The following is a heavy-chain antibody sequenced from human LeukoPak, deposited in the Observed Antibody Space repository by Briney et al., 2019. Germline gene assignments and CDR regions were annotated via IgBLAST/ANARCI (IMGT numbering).Heavy chain of an antibody. D-gene: IGHD6-13*01. CDR2: IIPIFGTA. J-gene: IGHJ6*03. V-gene: IGHV1-69*06. CDR1: GGTFSSYA. CDR3: ARMRSSWSQPSYYYYMDV. Sequence: SVKVSCKASGGTFSSYAISWVRQAPGQGLEWMGGIIPIFGTANYAQKFQGRVTITADKSTSTAYMELSSLRSEDTAVYYCARMRSSWSQPSYYYYMDVWGKGTTVTVSS.